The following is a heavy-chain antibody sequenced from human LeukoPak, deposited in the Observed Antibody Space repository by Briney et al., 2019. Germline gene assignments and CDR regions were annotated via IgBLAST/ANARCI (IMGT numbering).Heavy chain of an antibody. D-gene: IGHD6-13*01. CDR1: GFTFDDYG. V-gene: IGHV3-7*01. CDR3: TREAAAGIDY. Sequence: GGSLRLSCAASGFTFDDYGMSWVRQAPGKGLEWVANIKQDGSEKYYLDSVKGRFTISRDNAKNSLYLQMNSLRAEDTAVYFCTREAAAGIDYWGQGTLVTASS. CDR2: IKQDGSEK. J-gene: IGHJ4*02.